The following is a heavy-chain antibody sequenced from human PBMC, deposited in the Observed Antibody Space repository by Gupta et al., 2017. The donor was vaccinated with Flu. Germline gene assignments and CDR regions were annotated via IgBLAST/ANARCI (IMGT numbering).Heavy chain of an antibody. CDR2: ISGSGGST. CDR1: GFTFSSYA. J-gene: IGHJ4*02. CDR3: AKDNGIVVVPAAYFDY. Sequence: EVQLLESGGGLVQPGGSLRLSCAASGFTFSSYAMSWVRQAPGKGLEWVSAISGSGGSTYYADSVKGRFTISRDNSKNTLYLQMNSLRAEDTAVYYCAKDNGIVVVPAAYFDYWGQGTLVTVSS. D-gene: IGHD2-2*01. V-gene: IGHV3-23*01.